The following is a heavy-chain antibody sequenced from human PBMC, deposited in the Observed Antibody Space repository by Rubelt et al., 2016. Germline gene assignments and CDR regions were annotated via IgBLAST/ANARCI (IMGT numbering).Heavy chain of an antibody. V-gene: IGHV1-2*02. J-gene: IGHJ4*02. D-gene: IGHD3/OR15-3a*01. CDR3: ARDFGLEDY. CDR2: INPNSGGT. CDR1: GYTFTGYY. Sequence: QVQLVQSGAEVKKPGASVKVSCKASGYTFTGYYMHWVRQAPGQGLEWMGWINPNSGGTKYAQKFQGRVTMTRETSISTAYMELSRLGSDDTAVYYCARDFGLEDYWGQGTLVTVSS.